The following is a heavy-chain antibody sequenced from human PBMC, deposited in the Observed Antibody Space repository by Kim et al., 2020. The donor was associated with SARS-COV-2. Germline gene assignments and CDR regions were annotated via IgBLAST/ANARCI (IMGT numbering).Heavy chain of an antibody. CDR1: GYTFTGLY. J-gene: IGHJ6*02. CDR2: ISPNSGDT. CDR3: ARDRYWGMDV. V-gene: IGHV1-2*06. Sequence: ASVKVSCKASGYTFTGLYIHWVRQAPGQGLEWMGRISPNSGDTYYPQRFQGRVTITRDTSISTAYMELRRLRFDDTAVYYFARDRYWGMDVWGQGTSVTV. D-gene: IGHD2-15*01.